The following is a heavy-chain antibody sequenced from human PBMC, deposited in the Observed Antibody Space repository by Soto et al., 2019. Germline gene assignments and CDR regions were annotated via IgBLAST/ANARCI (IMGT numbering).Heavy chain of an antibody. CDR2: IYSGGST. CDR1: GFTVSSNY. V-gene: IGHV3-53*01. J-gene: IGHJ1*01. Sequence: EVQLVESGGGLIQPGGSLRLSCAASGFTVSSNYMSWVRQAPGKGLEWVSVIYSGGSTYYADSVKGRFTISRDNSKNTLYLQRNSPRAEDTAVYYCARDLVESGYADYFQQWGQGTLVTVS. CDR3: ARDLVESGYADYFQQ. D-gene: IGHD3-22*01.